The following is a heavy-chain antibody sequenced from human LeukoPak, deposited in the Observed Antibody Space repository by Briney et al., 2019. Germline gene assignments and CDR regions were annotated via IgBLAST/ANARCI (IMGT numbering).Heavy chain of an antibody. CDR2: IRYDGSNK. CDR1: GFTFSSYG. J-gene: IGHJ4*02. CDR3: AKANFWSGYYTEDY. Sequence: GGSLRLSCAATGFTFSSYGMHWVRQAPGKGLEWVAFIRYDGSNKYYADSVKGRFTISRDNSKNTLYLQMNSLRAEDTAVYYCAKANFWSGYYTEDYWGQGTLITVSS. V-gene: IGHV3-30*02. D-gene: IGHD3-3*01.